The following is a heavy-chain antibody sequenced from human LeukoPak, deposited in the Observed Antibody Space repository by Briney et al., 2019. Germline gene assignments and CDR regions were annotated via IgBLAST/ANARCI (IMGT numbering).Heavy chain of an antibody. CDR3: ARVALDFDCYFDY. CDR1: GFTVRSNY. CDR2: IYSGGST. Sequence: GGSLRLSCAASGFTVRSNYMSWVRQAPGKALEWVSVIYSGGSTYYADSVKGRFAISRDNSKNTLYLQMNSLRAEDTAVYYCARVALDFDCYFDYWGQGNLVTVSS. V-gene: IGHV3-66*01. J-gene: IGHJ4*02. D-gene: IGHD3-3*01.